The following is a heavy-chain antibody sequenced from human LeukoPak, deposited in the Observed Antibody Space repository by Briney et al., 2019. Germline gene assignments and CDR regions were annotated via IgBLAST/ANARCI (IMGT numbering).Heavy chain of an antibody. CDR1: GYSFSTYW. CDR2: IYPGDSDI. V-gene: IGHV5-51*01. CDR3: VRQVDAGGY. Sequence: GESLKISCKGSGYSFSTYWIGWGRRMPGQGLEWMGIIYPGDSDIRYNPSFQGQVTISAEQSISTAYLQWSSLKASDTAMYYCVRQVDAGGYWGQGTLVTVSS. J-gene: IGHJ4*02. D-gene: IGHD3-16*01.